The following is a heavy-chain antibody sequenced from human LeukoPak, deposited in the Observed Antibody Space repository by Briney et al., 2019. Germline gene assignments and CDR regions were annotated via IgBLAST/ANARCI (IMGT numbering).Heavy chain of an antibody. CDR1: VFILISYE. J-gene: IGHJ4*02. CDR2: ISSNGSPR. Sequence: GGSLRLSCAASVFILISYEMNCARQARGEGLEWVSYISSNGSPRHYADSVKGRFTISRDNAKNSLYLQMNSLRAEDTAVYYCARVEQQLADYWGQGTLVTVSS. V-gene: IGHV3-48*03. CDR3: ARVEQQLADY. D-gene: IGHD6-13*01.